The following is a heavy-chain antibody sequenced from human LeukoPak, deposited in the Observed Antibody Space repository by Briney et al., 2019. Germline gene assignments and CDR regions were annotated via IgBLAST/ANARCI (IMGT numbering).Heavy chain of an antibody. D-gene: IGHD2-21*02. CDR3: ARDEEVCGGDCYSVPYFDY. Sequence: PGGSLRLSCAASEFTFSSYGMHWVRQAPGKGLEWVAVIWYDGSNKYYADSVKGRFTISRDNSKNTLYLQMNSLRAEDTAVYYCARDEEVCGGDCYSVPYFDYWGQGTLVTVSS. V-gene: IGHV3-33*01. J-gene: IGHJ4*02. CDR1: EFTFSSYG. CDR2: IWYDGSNK.